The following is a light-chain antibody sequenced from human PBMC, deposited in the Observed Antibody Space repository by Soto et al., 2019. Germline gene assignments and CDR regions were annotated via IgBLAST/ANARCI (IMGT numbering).Light chain of an antibody. CDR1: QDISNY. V-gene: IGKV1-33*01. CDR3: QQYDNLLLT. J-gene: IGKJ4*01. CDR2: DAS. Sequence: IQMTQSPSSLSASVGDRVTITCQASQDISNYLNWYQQRPGKAPKLLIYDASNLETGVPSRFSGSGSGTDFTFTISSLQPEDIATYYCQQYDNLLLTFGGGTKVDIK.